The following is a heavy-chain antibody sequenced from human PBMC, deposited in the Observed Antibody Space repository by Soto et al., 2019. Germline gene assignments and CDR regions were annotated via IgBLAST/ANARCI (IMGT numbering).Heavy chain of an antibody. CDR1: GYRFTSYW. Sequence: LGESLKISCKGSGYRFTSYWIGWVRQMPGKGLEWMGIIYPGDSDTRYSPSFQGQVTISADKSISTAYLQWSSLKASGTAMYYCARHTFDYRGYSYGLEFDYWGQGTLVTVSS. D-gene: IGHD5-18*01. J-gene: IGHJ4*02. V-gene: IGHV5-51*01. CDR3: ARHTFDYRGYSYGLEFDY. CDR2: IYPGDSDT.